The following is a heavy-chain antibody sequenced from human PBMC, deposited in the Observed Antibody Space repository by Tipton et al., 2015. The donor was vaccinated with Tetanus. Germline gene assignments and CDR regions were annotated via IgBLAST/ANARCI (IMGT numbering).Heavy chain of an antibody. Sequence: TLSLTCTVSGGSISNYYWSWIRQPPGKGLEWIGYIYYSGSTNYNPSLKSRVTISVDTSKNQFSLNLSSVTAVDTAVYYCARGTTLDYWGQGTLVTVSS. V-gene: IGHV4-59*01. J-gene: IGHJ4*02. CDR2: IYYSGST. D-gene: IGHD4-11*01. CDR1: GGSISNYY. CDR3: ARGTTLDY.